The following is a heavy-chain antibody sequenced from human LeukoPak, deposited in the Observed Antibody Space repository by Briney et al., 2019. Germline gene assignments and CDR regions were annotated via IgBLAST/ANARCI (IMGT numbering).Heavy chain of an antibody. V-gene: IGHV3-21*01. Sequence: GGSLRLSCVVSEFTFSHYSMNWVRQAPGKGLEWVSSVSGSSNSIYYADSVKGRFTVSRDNAKNSLFLQMNSLRVEDTAVYYCARGVPQQCWFDPWGQGTLVTVSS. J-gene: IGHJ5*02. D-gene: IGHD6-13*01. CDR1: EFTFSHYS. CDR2: VSGSSNSI. CDR3: ARGVPQQCWFDP.